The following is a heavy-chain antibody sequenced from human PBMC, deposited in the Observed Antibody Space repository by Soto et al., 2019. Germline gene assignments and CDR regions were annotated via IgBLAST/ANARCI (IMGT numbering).Heavy chain of an antibody. CDR1: GFTFSSYA. D-gene: IGHD3-10*01. CDR2: ISGSGGST. J-gene: IGHJ3*02. Sequence: GGSLRLSCAASGFTFSSYAMSWVRQAPGKGLEWVSAISGSGGSTYYADSVKGRFTISRDNSKNTLYLQMNSLRAEDTAVYYCAKDRVTMVRGSAGAFDIWGQGTMVTVSS. V-gene: IGHV3-23*01. CDR3: AKDRVTMVRGSAGAFDI.